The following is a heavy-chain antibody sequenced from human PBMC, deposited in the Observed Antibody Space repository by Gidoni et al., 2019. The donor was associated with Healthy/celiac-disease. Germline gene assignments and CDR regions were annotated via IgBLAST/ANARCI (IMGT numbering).Heavy chain of an antibody. CDR3: AKDVRGVDIVGVVAALYGYYGMDV. Sequence: VRQALGKGLEWVAVISYDGSNKYYAESVKGRFTISRDNSKNTLYLQMNRLRAEDTAVYYCAKDVRGVDIVGVVAALYGYYGMDVWGQGTTVTVSS. J-gene: IGHJ6*02. CDR2: ISYDGSNK. D-gene: IGHD2-15*01. V-gene: IGHV3-30*18.